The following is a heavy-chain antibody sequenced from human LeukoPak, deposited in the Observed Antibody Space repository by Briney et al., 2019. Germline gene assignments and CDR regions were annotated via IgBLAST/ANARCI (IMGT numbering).Heavy chain of an antibody. V-gene: IGHV3-30*18. CDR1: GFSFSKYG. CDR2: ISYDGSHK. CDR3: AKGHYTDV. J-gene: IGHJ6*03. Sequence: GGSLRLSCAASGFSFSKYGMHWVHQAPGRGLEWVAVISYDGSHKYYVDSVKGRFTISRDNSKNTLYLQMNSLRAEDTAVYYCAKGHYTDVWGKGTTVTVSS.